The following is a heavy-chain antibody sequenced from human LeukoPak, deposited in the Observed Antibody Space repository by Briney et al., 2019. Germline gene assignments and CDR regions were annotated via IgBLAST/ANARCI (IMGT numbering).Heavy chain of an antibody. Sequence: ASVKVSFTASGYTFTVYYMHWVRQAPGQGLEWMGWINPNSGGTNYAQKFQGRVTMTRDTSISTAYMELSRLRSDDTAVYYCARERDEGYCSSTSCYVWDYWGQGTLVTVSA. CDR2: INPNSGGT. V-gene: IGHV1-2*02. D-gene: IGHD2-2*01. CDR3: ARERDEGYCSSTSCYVWDY. CDR1: GYTFTVYY. J-gene: IGHJ4*02.